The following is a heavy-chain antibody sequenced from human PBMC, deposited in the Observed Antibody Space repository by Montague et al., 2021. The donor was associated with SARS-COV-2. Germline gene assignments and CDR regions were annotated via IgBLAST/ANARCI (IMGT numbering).Heavy chain of an antibody. CDR2: INHSGST. V-gene: IGHV4-34*01. D-gene: IGHD3-16*02. CDR1: GGSFSGYY. J-gene: IGHJ5*01. CDR3: ARGYDYVWGSYHYLHCFDS. Sequence: SETLSLTCAVYGGSFSGYYWSWIRQPPGKGLEWIGEINHSGSTNYNPSLKSRVTISVDTSKNQFSLKLSSVTAADTAVYYCARGYDYVWGSYHYLHCFDSWGQGTLVTVSS.